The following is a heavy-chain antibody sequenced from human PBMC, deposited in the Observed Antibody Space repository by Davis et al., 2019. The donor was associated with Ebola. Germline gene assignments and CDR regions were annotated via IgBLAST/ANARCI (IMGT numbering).Heavy chain of an antibody. CDR1: GDSIASSDYY. CDR3: VSLRQTHDSSGYSQPFDY. J-gene: IGHJ4*02. CDR2: FYYTGTT. Sequence: MPSETLSLTCTVSGDSIASSDYYWGWIRQSPGMGLEWIGTFYYTGTTFYNPSLKSRITVSVDPSKNQFSLRLNSATAADTAVYYCVSLRQTHDSSGYSQPFDYWGQGSLVTVSS. V-gene: IGHV4-39*01. D-gene: IGHD3-22*01.